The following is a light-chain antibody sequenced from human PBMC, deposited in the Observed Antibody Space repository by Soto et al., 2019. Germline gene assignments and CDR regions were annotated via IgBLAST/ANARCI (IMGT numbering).Light chain of an antibody. V-gene: IGKV3-11*01. CDR2: DAF. CDR3: QERNRWPRGT. J-gene: IGKJ4*01. Sequence: ESVLTQSPATLSLSPGERATLSCRASPSVSNSLAWYQHKPGQAPRLLIYDAFNRATGVPTRFSGSGSGTDFTLTISSLEPEDFAVYYCQERNRWPRGTFGAGTKVDIK. CDR1: PSVSNS.